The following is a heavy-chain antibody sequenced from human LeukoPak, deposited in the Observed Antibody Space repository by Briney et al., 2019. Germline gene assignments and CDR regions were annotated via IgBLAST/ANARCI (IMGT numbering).Heavy chain of an antibody. D-gene: IGHD2-2*02. CDR1: GFTFSRYW. J-gene: IGHJ4*02. CDR3: ARSLPYTAPDY. CDR2: IYQDGSER. Sequence: GGSLRLSCEVSGFTFSRYWMSWFRQAPGQGLEWVANIYQDGSERYYVDSVKGRFTISRDNAKNTLHLQMTSLKVEDTGLYYCARSLPYTAPDYWGQGIQVTVSS. V-gene: IGHV3-7*01.